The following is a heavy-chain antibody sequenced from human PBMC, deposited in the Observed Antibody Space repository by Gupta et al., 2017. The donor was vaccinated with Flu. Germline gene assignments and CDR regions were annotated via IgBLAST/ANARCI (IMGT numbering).Heavy chain of an antibody. V-gene: IGHV4-30-4*01. J-gene: IGHJ3*01. CDR3: ASPLMISFGGVIGVDAFDV. Sequence: WTWSRQTPGRGLEWIGNIYYTGDTHYRPSLQSRVRISLDASKNQFSLRMTSVTAADTAVYYCASPLMISFGGVIGVDAFDVWGQGTTVTVSS. D-gene: IGHD3-16*01. CDR2: IYYTGDT.